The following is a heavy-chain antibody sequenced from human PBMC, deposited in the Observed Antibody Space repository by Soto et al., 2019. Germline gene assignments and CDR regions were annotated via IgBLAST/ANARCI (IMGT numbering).Heavy chain of an antibody. J-gene: IGHJ4*02. CDR2: INHSGST. D-gene: IGHD3-3*01. Sequence: PSETLSLTCTVSGGSISSGGYYWSWVRQHPGKGLEWIGEINHSGSTNYNPSLKSRVTTSVDTSKNQFSLKLSSVTAADTAVYYFARGRYDFWSGYYTGYFDYWGQGTLVTVSS. CDR1: GGSISSGGYY. V-gene: IGHV4-31*03. CDR3: ARGRYDFWSGYYTGYFDY.